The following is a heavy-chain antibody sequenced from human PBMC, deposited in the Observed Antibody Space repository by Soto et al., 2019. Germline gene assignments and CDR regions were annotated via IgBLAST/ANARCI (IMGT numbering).Heavy chain of an antibody. CDR2: IKQDGSEK. Sequence: EVQLVESGGGLVQPGGSLRLSCAASGFTLSSYWMSWVRQAPGKGLEWVANIKQDGSEKYYVDSVKGRFTISRDNAKNSLYLQMNSLRAEDTAVYYCARDLIKGSSAGYWGQGTLVTVSS. CDR3: ARDLIKGSSAGY. D-gene: IGHD6-13*01. V-gene: IGHV3-7*01. J-gene: IGHJ4*02. CDR1: GFTLSSYW.